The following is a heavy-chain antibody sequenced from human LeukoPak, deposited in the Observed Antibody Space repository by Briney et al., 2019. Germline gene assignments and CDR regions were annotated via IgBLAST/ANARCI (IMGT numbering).Heavy chain of an antibody. V-gene: IGHV3-23*01. J-gene: IGHJ4*02. CDR1: GFTFSNYV. Sequence: GGSLRLSCTGSGFTFSNYVMSWVRQAPGKRLEWVSGISDSGDDTDYADSVKGRFTISRDNSKNTLFLQMNILRVEDTAVYYCVKVGGGGGWYWSLWGQGTLVTVS. CDR2: ISDSGDDT. D-gene: IGHD6-19*01. CDR3: VKVGGGGGWYWSL.